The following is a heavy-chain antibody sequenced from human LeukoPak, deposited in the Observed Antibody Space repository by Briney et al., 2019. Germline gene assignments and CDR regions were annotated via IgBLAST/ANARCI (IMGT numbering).Heavy chain of an antibody. D-gene: IGHD4-17*01. J-gene: IGHJ4*02. CDR2: INHSGST. Sequence: SETLSLTCAVYGGSFGGYYWSWIRQPPGKGLEWIGEINHSGSTNYNPSLKSRVTISVDTSKNQFSLKLSSVTAADTAVYYCARVDYGDYPFDYWGQGTLVTVSS. CDR1: GGSFGGYY. V-gene: IGHV4-34*01. CDR3: ARVDYGDYPFDY.